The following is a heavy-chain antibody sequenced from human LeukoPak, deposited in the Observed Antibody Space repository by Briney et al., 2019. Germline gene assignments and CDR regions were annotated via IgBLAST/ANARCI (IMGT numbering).Heavy chain of an antibody. V-gene: IGHV3-23*01. CDR3: AKDRPSNYALDYYYYYGMDV. Sequence: HPGGSLRLSCAASGFTFSSYAMSWVRQAPGKGLEWVSAISGSGGSTYYADPVKGRFTISRDNSKNTLYQQMNSLRAEDTAVYYCAKDRPSNYALDYYYYYGMDVWGQGTTVTVSS. D-gene: IGHD1-7*01. J-gene: IGHJ6*02. CDR1: GFTFSSYA. CDR2: ISGSGGST.